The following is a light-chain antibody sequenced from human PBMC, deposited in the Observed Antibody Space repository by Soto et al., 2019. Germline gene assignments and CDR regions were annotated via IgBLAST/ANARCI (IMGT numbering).Light chain of an antibody. Sequence: QSALTQPASVSGSPGQSITISCTGTSSDVGGYNYVSWYQQHPGKAPKLMIYEVSNRPSGVSNRFSGSKSGNTASLTISGLQAEVEDDYYSSSYTSSFYVFVTGTKVTVL. CDR1: SSDVGGYNY. V-gene: IGLV2-14*01. CDR2: EVS. CDR3: SSYTSSFYV. J-gene: IGLJ1*01.